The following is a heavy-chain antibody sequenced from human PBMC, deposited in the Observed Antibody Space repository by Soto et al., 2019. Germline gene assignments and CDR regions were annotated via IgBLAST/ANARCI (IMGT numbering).Heavy chain of an antibody. CDR1: GFTFSSYA. CDR2: ISGSGGST. V-gene: IGHV3-23*01. CDR3: AKDEYYYGSGSSQCDY. D-gene: IGHD3-10*01. J-gene: IGHJ4*02. Sequence: GGSLRLSCAASGFTFSSYAMSWVRQAPGKGLEWVSAISGSGGSTYYADSVKGRFTISRDNSRNTLYLQMNSLRAEDTAVYYCAKDEYYYGSGSSQCDYWGQGTLVTVSS.